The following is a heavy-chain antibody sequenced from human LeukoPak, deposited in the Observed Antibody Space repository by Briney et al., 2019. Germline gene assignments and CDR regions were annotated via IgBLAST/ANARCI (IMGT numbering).Heavy chain of an antibody. Sequence: ASVKVSCMASGYSFSDYHIHWGRQAPGQGLEWMGWLNPNSGVTEYAQKFQGRVTMTRDTSINTAYMELTRLTSDDTAVYFCSRANRIFTSVVTSFARWGRGTLVTVSS. CDR2: LNPNSGVT. CDR3: SRANRIFTSVVTSFAR. CDR1: GYSFSDYH. J-gene: IGHJ1*01. V-gene: IGHV1-2*02. D-gene: IGHD3-3*02.